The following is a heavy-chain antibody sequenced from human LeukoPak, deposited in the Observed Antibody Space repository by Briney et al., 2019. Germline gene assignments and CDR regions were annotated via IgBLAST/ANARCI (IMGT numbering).Heavy chain of an antibody. CDR1: GFTVSSNY. J-gene: IGHJ4*02. D-gene: IGHD3-16*01. CDR3: ARVSGGYYFDY. Sequence: GGSLRLSCAASGFTVSSNYMSWVRQAPGKGLEWVSVIYSGGSTYYADSVKGRFTISRDNSKNTLYLQMNSLRAEDTAVYYCARVSGGYYFDYWGQGTLVTVTS. V-gene: IGHV3-53*01. CDR2: IYSGGST.